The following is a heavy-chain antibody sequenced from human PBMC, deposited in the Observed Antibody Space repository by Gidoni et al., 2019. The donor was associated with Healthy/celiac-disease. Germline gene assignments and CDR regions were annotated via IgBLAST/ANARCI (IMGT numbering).Heavy chain of an antibody. D-gene: IGHD3-16*01. J-gene: IGHJ4*02. CDR2: ISWDGGST. V-gene: IGHV3-43*01. Sequence: EVQLVESGGVVVQPGGSLRLSCAASGFTFDDYTMHLVRQAPGKGLEWVSRISWDGGSTYYADSVKGRFTISRDNSKNSLYLQMNSLRTEDTALYYCAKGGISFPYYFDYWGQGTLVTVSS. CDR3: AKGGISFPYYFDY. CDR1: GFTFDDYT.